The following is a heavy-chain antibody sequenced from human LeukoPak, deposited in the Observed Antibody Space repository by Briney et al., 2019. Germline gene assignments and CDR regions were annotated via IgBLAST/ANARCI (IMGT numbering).Heavy chain of an antibody. V-gene: IGHV5-51*01. J-gene: IGHJ4*02. CDR2: IYPGASDT. CDR3: ARLKTYYYDSSGYYYIPSGFDY. D-gene: IGHD3-22*01. Sequence: GESLKISCKGSGYSFTSYWIGWVRQMPGKGLEWMGIIYPGASDTRYSPSFQGQVTISADKSISTAYLQWSSLKASDTAMYYCARLKTYYYDSSGYYYIPSGFDYWGQGTLVTVSS. CDR1: GYSFTSYW.